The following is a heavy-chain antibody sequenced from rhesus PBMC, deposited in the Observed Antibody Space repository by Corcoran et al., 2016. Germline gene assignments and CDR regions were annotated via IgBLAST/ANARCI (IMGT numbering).Heavy chain of an antibody. Sequence: QVQLQESGPGLVKPSETLSLTCAVSGGSISDDYYWSWIRQPPGKGLEWIGYIYGSGGGTNYNPSLQNRVTISIDTSKNQFSLKLSSVTAADTAVYYCARTRLGGYDYWGQGVLVTVSS. J-gene: IGHJ4*01. CDR2: IYGSGGGT. V-gene: IGHV4-106*01. CDR3: ARTRLGGYDY. CDR1: GGSISDDYY. D-gene: IGHD5-12*01.